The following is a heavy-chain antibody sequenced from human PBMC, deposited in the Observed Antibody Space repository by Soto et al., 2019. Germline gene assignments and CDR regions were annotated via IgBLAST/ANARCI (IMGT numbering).Heavy chain of an antibody. CDR3: ARAPILGVVIYDWFDP. CDR1: GYTFTGYY. D-gene: IGHD3-3*01. V-gene: IGHV1-2*04. J-gene: IGHJ5*02. Sequence: ASVKVSCKASGYTFTGYYMHWVRQAPGQGLEWMGWINPNSGGTNYAQKFQGWVTMTRDTSISTAYMELSRLRSDDTAVYYCARAPILGVVIYDWFDPWGQGTLVTVSS. CDR2: INPNSGGT.